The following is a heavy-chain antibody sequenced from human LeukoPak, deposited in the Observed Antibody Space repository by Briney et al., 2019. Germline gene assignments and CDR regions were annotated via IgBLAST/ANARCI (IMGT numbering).Heavy chain of an antibody. D-gene: IGHD6-6*01. CDR3: ARHNDIAARPAPFDY. J-gene: IGHJ4*02. CDR1: EYSFTSYW. CDR2: IYPGDSDT. Sequence: GESLKISCQGSEYSFTSYWIGWVRQMPGKGLEWMGIIYPGDSDTRYSPSFQGQVTISADKSISTAYLQWSSLRASDTAMYYCARHNDIAARPAPFDYWGQGTLVTVSS. V-gene: IGHV5-51*01.